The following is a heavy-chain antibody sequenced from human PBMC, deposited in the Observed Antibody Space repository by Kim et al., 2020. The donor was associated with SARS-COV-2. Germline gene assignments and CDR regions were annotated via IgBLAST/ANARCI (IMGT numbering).Heavy chain of an antibody. Sequence: SETLSLTCTVSGGSISSFYWSWIRQPPRKGLEWIGYIYYSGSSNYNPSLKSRVTISVDTSKNQFSLKLSSVTAADTAVYYCARQGTSWYSPFDPWGQGTL. CDR3: ARQGTSWYSPFDP. V-gene: IGHV4-59*08. CDR2: IYYSGSS. CDR1: GGSISSFY. D-gene: IGHD2-2*02. J-gene: IGHJ5*02.